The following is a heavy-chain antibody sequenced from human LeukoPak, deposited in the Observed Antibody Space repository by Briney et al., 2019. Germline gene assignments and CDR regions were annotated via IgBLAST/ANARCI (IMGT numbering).Heavy chain of an antibody. V-gene: IGHV4-4*08. D-gene: IGHD2-21*02. CDR1: DDSISSYY. J-gene: IGHJ4*02. CDR3: ARTARVFDH. CDR2: IYINGDT. Sequence: PSETLSLTCTVSDDSISSYYWSWIRQPPGKALECIGYIYINGDTNSNPSLKSRVTMSLDTSKKQFSLQLRSVTAADTAVYSCARTARVFDHWGQGLLVTVSS.